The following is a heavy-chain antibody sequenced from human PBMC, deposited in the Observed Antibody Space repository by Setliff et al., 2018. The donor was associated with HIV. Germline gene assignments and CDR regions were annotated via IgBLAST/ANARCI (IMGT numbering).Heavy chain of an antibody. CDR2: IFHNGNT. Sequence: SETLSLTCTVSGGSISNTNYYWGWIRQPPGKGLEWIGNIFHNGNTNYNPSLKSRITISVDTSKNQFSLKLTSVTAADTAVYYCAREIYGGNSRPFDYWGQGTLVTVSS. V-gene: IGHV4-39*07. CDR3: AREIYGGNSRPFDY. CDR1: GGSISNTNYY. J-gene: IGHJ4*02. D-gene: IGHD4-17*01.